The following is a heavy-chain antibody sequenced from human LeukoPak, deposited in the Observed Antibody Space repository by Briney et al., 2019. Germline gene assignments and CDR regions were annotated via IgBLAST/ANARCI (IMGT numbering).Heavy chain of an antibody. CDR1: GGSISSSSYY. D-gene: IGHD3-22*01. CDR3: ARREELDYDSSGYYDY. Sequence: PSEALSLTCTVSGGSISSSSYYWGWIRQPPGQGLEWIGSIYYSGSTYYNPSLKSRVTISVDTSKNQFSLKLSSVTAADTAVYYCARREELDYDSSGYYDYWGQGTLVTVSS. J-gene: IGHJ4*02. CDR2: IYYSGST. V-gene: IGHV4-39*01.